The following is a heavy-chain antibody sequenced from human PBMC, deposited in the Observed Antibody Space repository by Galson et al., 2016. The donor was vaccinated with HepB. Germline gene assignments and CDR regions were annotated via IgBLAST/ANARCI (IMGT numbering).Heavy chain of an antibody. CDR3: ARHYYDSSGYYQYFDY. V-gene: IGHV4-59*01. J-gene: IGHJ4*02. CDR2: IYYSGST. CDR1: GGSISSYY. Sequence: ETLSLTCTVSGGSISSYYWSWIRQPPGKGLEWIGYIYYSGSTNYNPPLKSRVTISVDTSKKQISLKLSSVTAADTAVYYCARHYYDSSGYYQYFDYWGQGTLVTVSS. D-gene: IGHD3-22*01.